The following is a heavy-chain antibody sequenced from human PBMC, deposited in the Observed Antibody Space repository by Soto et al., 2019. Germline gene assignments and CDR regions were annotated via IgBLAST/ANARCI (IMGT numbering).Heavy chain of an antibody. J-gene: IGHJ6*02. D-gene: IGHD6-13*01. V-gene: IGHV1-69*01. CDR3: ARDNLGIAAAGQATYYYYGMDV. CDR1: GGTFSSYA. CDR2: IIPIFGTA. Sequence: QVQLVQSGAEVKKPGSSVKVSCKASGGTFSSYAISWVRQAPGQGLEWMGGIIPIFGTANYAQKFQGRVTITADESTSTAYMELSSLRSEDTAVYYCARDNLGIAAAGQATYYYYGMDVWGQGTTVTVSS.